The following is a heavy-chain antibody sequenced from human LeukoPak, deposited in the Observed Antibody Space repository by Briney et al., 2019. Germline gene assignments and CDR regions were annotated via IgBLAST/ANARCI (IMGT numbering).Heavy chain of an antibody. CDR2: IGGDSST. CDR3: AKKGSYSSGWYGGHYFDS. CDR1: GFTFSSYA. V-gene: IGHV3-23*01. D-gene: IGHD6-19*01. J-gene: IGHJ4*01. Sequence: GGSLRLSCEASGFTFSSYALSWFRQAPGKGLEWVAAIGGDSSTYYTGSVRGRFTISRDNSKNTVYLQMSSLRVEDTAVYYCAKKGSYSSGWYGGHYFDSWGQGTLVTVSS.